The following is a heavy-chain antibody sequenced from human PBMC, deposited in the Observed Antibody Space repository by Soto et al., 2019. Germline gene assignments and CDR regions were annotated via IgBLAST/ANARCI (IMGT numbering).Heavy chain of an antibody. CDR2: IYPGDSDT. CDR1: GYSFTSYW. CDR3: ARLLDPYCSSTSCYAGRYYYGMDF. V-gene: IGHV5-51*01. J-gene: IGHJ6*02. Sequence: PGESLKISCKGSGYSFTSYWIGWVRQMPGKGLEWMGIIYPGDSDTRYSPSFQGQVTISADKSISTAYLQWSSLKASDTAMYYCARLLDPYCSSTSCYAGRYYYGMDFWGQGTTVTVSS. D-gene: IGHD2-2*01.